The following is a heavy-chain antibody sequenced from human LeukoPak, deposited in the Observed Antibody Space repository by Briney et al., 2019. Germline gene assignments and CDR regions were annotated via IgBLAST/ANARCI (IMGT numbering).Heavy chain of an antibody. CDR3: ARAFSGQRGYSYGPDYFDY. V-gene: IGHV1-69*06. D-gene: IGHD5-18*01. CDR1: GGTFSSYA. CDR2: IIPIFGTA. Sequence: GASAKVSCKASGGTFSSYAISWVRQAPGQGLEWMGGIIPIFGTANYAQKFQGRVTITADKSTSTAYMELSSLRSEDTAVYYCARAFSGQRGYSYGPDYFDYWGQGTLVTVSS. J-gene: IGHJ4*02.